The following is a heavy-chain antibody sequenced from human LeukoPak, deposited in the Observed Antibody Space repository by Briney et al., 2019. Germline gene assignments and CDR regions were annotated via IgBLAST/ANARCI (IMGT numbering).Heavy chain of an antibody. CDR2: IYYSGST. V-gene: IGHV4-59*01. Sequence: SETLSLTCTVSGGSISSYYRSWIRQPPGKGLEWIGYIYYSGSTNYNPSLKSRVTISVDTSKNQFSLKLSSVTAADTAVYYCARDSHDILTGYYPFDYWGQGTLVTVSS. CDR3: ARDSHDILTGYYPFDY. D-gene: IGHD3-9*01. J-gene: IGHJ4*02. CDR1: GGSISSYY.